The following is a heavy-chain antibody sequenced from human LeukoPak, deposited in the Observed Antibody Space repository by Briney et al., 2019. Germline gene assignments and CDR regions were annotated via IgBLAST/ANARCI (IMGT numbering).Heavy chain of an antibody. CDR2: IIPILGIA. CDR3: ARRTTGYYYYGMDV. V-gene: IGHV1-69*04. D-gene: IGHD1-14*01. Sequence: GTSVKVSCKASGGTFSSYAISWVRQAPGQGLEWMGRIIPILGIANYAQKFQGRVTITADKSTSTAYMELSSLRSEDTAVYYCARRTTGYYYYGMDVWGQGTTVTVSS. J-gene: IGHJ6*02. CDR1: GGTFSSYA.